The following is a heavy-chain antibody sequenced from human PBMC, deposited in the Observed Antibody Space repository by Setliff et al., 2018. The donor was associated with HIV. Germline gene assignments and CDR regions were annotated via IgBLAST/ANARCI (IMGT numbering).Heavy chain of an antibody. Sequence: LSLTCTVSGGSIKSSSYYWGWIRQPPGKGLEWIGSIYYSGSTYYNPSLKSRVTISEDTSRNQFSLRLSSVTAADTAVYYCARLCIAAAGTRSIPWYFDLWGRGTLVTVSS. CDR1: GGSIKSSSYY. D-gene: IGHD6-13*01. V-gene: IGHV4-39*07. CDR2: IYYSGST. CDR3: ARLCIAAAGTRSIPWYFDL. J-gene: IGHJ2*01.